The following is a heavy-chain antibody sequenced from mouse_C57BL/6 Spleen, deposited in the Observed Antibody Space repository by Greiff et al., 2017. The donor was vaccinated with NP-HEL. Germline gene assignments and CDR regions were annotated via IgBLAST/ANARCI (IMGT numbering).Heavy chain of an antibody. CDR1: FSPFPRSC. CDR3: ARRYFDV. V-gene: IGHV1-72*01. CDR2: IDPHLCGP. J-gene: IGHJ1*03. Sequence: VHLQQPGAELVKPVSSLPLSLLSSFSPFPRSCLPWFPPLPGRGLEWLGRIDPHLCGPKYKEKFKSKATLTVDKPSSTAYMQLSSLTSEDSAVYYCARRYFDVWGTGTTVTVSS.